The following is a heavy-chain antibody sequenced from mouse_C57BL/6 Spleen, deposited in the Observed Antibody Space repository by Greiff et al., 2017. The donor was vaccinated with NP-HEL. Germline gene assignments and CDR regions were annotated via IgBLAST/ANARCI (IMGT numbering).Heavy chain of an antibody. CDR3: ASGGGYDRSWFAY. CDR1: GYAFSSYW. J-gene: IGHJ3*01. V-gene: IGHV1-80*01. CDR2: IYPGDGDT. D-gene: IGHD2-2*01. Sequence: QVQLQQSGAELVKPGASVKISCKASGYAFSSYWMNWVKQRPGKGLEWIGQIYPGDGDTNYNGKFKGKDTLTADKSSSPAYMQLSSLTSEDSAVYFSASGGGYDRSWFAYWGQGTLVTVSA.